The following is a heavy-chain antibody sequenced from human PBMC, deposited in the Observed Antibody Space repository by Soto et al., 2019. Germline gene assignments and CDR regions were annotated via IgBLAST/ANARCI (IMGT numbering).Heavy chain of an antibody. J-gene: IGHJ5*02. CDR2: IYYSGST. CDR1: GGSISSSSYY. CDR3: ARRQRTNWFDP. Sequence: TSETLSLTCTVSGGSISSSSYYWGWIRQPPGKGLEWIGSIYYSGSTYYNPSLKSRVTISVDTSKNQFSLKLSSVTAADTAVYYCARRQRTNWFDPWGQGTLVTVSS. V-gene: IGHV4-39*01.